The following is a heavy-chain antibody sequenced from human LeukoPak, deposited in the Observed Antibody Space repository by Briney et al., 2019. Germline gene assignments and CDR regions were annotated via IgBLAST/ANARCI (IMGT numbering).Heavy chain of an antibody. V-gene: IGHV4-39*01. CDR1: GGSISSSSYY. Sequence: PSETLSLTCTVSGGSISSSSYYWVWIRQPPGKGLEWIGSIYYSGSTYYNPSLKSRVTISVDTSKNQFSLKLSSVTAADTAVYYCARQMGVVITGDIWGQGTMVTVSS. J-gene: IGHJ3*02. CDR2: IYYSGST. CDR3: ARQMGVVITGDI. D-gene: IGHD3-22*01.